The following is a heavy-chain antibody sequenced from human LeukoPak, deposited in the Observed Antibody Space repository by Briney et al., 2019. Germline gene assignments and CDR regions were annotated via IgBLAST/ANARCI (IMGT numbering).Heavy chain of an antibody. V-gene: IGHV4-39*07. CDR3: ARVVGSFLGYCTNGVCLHYMDV. J-gene: IGHJ6*03. D-gene: IGHD2-8*01. CDR1: GGSISSSSYY. CDR2: IYYSGST. Sequence: TSETLSLTCTVSGGSISSSSYYWGWIRQPPGKGLEWIGSIYYSGSTYYNPSLKSRVTISVDTSKNQFSLKLSSVTAADTAVYYCARVVGSFLGYCTNGVCLHYMDVWGKGTTVTVSS.